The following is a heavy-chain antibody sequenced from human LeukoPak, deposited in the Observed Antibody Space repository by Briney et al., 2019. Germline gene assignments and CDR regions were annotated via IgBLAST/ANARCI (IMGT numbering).Heavy chain of an antibody. D-gene: IGHD4-17*01. CDR3: AAQGGSGDLRY. CDR2: IKRIIDGGTT. V-gene: IGHV3-15*01. CDR1: GFTFINAW. Sequence: GRSLRLSRAASGFTFINAWMTSVRQAPGKGLEWVGRIKRIIDGGTTDYAAPVKGRFTITRDDSINTLYLQMSSLKTEDTAVYYCAAQGGSGDLRYWGQGTLVTVSS. J-gene: IGHJ4*02.